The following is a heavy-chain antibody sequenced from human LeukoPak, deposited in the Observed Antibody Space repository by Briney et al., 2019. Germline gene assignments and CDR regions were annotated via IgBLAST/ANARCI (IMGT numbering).Heavy chain of an antibody. CDR2: IIPILDLA. D-gene: IGHD1-1*01. V-gene: IGHV1-69*04. CDR1: GGTFSNYA. J-gene: IGHJ6*02. Sequence: SVKVSCKASGGTFSNYAISWVRQAPGQGLEWMGKIIPILDLANYAQKFQGRVTITAAKATSTAYMALSSLRSEDTAVYYCARPAHDMDYYGMDVWGQGTTVTVSS. CDR3: ARPAHDMDYYGMDV.